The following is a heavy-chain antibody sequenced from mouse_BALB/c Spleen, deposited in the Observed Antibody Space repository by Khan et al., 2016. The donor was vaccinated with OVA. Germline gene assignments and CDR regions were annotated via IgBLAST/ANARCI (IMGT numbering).Heavy chain of an antibody. D-gene: IGHD2-1*01. J-gene: IGHJ4*01. CDR2: IWAGGST. CDR1: GFSLTSYG. Sequence: VQLQESGPGLVAPSQSLSITCTVSGFSLTSYGVNWVRQPPGKGLEWLGVIWAGGSTNYNSALMSRLSISKDNYKSQVFLKMNSLQTDDTAMYYCATIYYGKGYYAMDYWGQGTSVTVSS. V-gene: IGHV2-9*02. CDR3: ATIYYGKGYYAMDY.